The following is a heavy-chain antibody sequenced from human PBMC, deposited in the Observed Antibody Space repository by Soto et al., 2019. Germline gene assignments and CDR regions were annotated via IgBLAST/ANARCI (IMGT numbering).Heavy chain of an antibody. Sequence: ASVKVSCKAFGYTFTSYGISWVRQAPGQGLEWMGWINPNSGGTNYAQKFQGRVTITADESTSTAYMELSSLRSEDTAVYYCARDRGPSSGYYPYWFDPWGQGTLVTVSS. D-gene: IGHD3-22*01. J-gene: IGHJ5*02. CDR1: GYTFTSYG. V-gene: IGHV1-18*01. CDR2: INPNSGGT. CDR3: ARDRGPSSGYYPYWFDP.